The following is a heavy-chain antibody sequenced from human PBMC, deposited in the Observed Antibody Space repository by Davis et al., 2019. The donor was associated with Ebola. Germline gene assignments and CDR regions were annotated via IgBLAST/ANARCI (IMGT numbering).Heavy chain of an antibody. D-gene: IGHD3-22*01. CDR3: ARGPTYYYDSSGRIDAFDI. V-gene: IGHV4-59*01. Sequence: SETLSLTCTVSGGSISSYYWSWIRQPPGKGLEWIGYIYYSGSTNYNPSLKSRVTISVDTSKNQFSLKLSSVTAADTAVYYCARGPTYYYDSSGRIDAFDIWGQGTTVTVSS. CDR1: GGSISSYY. CDR2: IYYSGST. J-gene: IGHJ3*02.